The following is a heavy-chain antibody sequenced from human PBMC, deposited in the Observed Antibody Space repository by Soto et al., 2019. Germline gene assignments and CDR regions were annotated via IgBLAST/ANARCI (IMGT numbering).Heavy chain of an antibody. CDR1: GYTFTSYD. J-gene: IGHJ3*02. Sequence: QVQLVQSGAEVKKPGASVKVSCKASGYTFTSYDINWVRQATGQGLEWMGWMNPNSGNTGYAQKVQGRVTMTRNTSISTAYMELSSLRSEDTAVYYCARSSQGVARGDDAFDIWGQGTMVTVSS. D-gene: IGHD3-10*01. CDR3: ARSSQGVARGDDAFDI. V-gene: IGHV1-8*01. CDR2: MNPNSGNT.